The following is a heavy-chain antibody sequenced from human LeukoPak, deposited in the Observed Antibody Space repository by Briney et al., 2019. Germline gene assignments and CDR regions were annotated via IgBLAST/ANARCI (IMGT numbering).Heavy chain of an antibody. V-gene: IGHV3-23*01. CDR2: ISGSGGNT. D-gene: IGHD3-10*01. J-gene: IGHJ4*02. Sequence: GGSLRLSSAASGFTFSGYAMSWVRQAPGKGLEWVSAISGSGGNTYYADSVKGRFTISRDNSKNTLYLQMISLRAEDTAVYYCARDYFGSGNYYLPFEYWGQGTLVTVSS. CDR3: ARDYFGSGNYYLPFEY. CDR1: GFTFSGYA.